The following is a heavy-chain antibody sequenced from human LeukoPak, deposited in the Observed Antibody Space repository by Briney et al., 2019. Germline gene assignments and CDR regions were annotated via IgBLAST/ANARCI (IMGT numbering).Heavy chain of an antibody. CDR2: IKSKTDGGTT. Sequence: KSGGSLRLSCAASGFTFINAWMSWVRQAPGKGLEWVGRIKSKTDGGTTDYAAPVKGRFTISRDNSKNTLSLQMNSLRVEDTAMYFCAKDIQLSTWGLGTMVTVSS. D-gene: IGHD5-24*01. CDR1: GFTFINAW. J-gene: IGHJ3*01. CDR3: AKDIQLST. V-gene: IGHV3-15*01.